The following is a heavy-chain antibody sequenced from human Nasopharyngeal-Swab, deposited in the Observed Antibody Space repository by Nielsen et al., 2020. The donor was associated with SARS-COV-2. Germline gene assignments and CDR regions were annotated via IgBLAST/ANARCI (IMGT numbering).Heavy chain of an antibody. D-gene: IGHD6-19*01. J-gene: IGHJ5*02. CDR2: FDPEDGET. CDR1: GYTLPELS. Sequence: SVKVSCKVSGYTLPELSMHWVRQAPGKGLEWMGGFDPEDGETIYAQKFQGRVTMTEDTSTDTAYMELSSLRSEDTAVYYCATGQQWLVQWFDPWGQGTLVTVSS. CDR3: ATGQQWLVQWFDP. V-gene: IGHV1-24*01.